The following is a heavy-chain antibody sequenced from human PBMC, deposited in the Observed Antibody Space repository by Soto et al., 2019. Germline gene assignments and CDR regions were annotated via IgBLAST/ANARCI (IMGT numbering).Heavy chain of an antibody. D-gene: IGHD4-17*01. Sequence: PGESLKISCKGPGYNFHTYWIAWVRQMPGKGLEWMGFIYPHDSDTRYSPSFRGQVTISADKSINTAYLQWTSLKASDTAIYCCARPTDYHYGMQVWGQGTTVTVSS. CDR2: IYPHDSDT. CDR1: GYNFHTYW. V-gene: IGHV5-51*01. J-gene: IGHJ6*02. CDR3: ARPTDYHYGMQV.